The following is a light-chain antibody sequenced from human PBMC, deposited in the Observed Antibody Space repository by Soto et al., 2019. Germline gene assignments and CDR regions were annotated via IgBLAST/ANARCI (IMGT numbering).Light chain of an antibody. J-gene: IGKJ1*01. CDR1: QSISSY. CDR3: QQSYSTPRT. V-gene: IGKV1-39*01. CDR2: DAS. Sequence: DIQMTQSPSSLSASVGDRVTITCRASQSISSYLNWYQQKPGKAPNLLIYDASSLQSGVPSRFSGSGFGTDFTLTISSLQPEDFATYYCQQSYSTPRTFGQGTKVDIK.